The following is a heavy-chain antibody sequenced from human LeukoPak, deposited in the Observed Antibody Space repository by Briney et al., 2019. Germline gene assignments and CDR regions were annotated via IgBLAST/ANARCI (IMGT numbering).Heavy chain of an antibody. Sequence: AGGSLRLSCAASGFTFSSYAMSWVRQAPGKGLEWVSDISGSGGSTYYADSVKGRFTISRDNSKNTLYLQMNSLRAEDTAVYYCAKPYSSSWYGYYFDYWGQGTLVTVSS. J-gene: IGHJ4*02. V-gene: IGHV3-23*01. D-gene: IGHD6-13*01. CDR1: GFTFSSYA. CDR3: AKPYSSSWYGYYFDY. CDR2: ISGSGGST.